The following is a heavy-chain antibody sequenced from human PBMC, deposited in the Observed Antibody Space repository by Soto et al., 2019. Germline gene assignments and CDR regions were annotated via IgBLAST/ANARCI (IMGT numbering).Heavy chain of an antibody. CDR1: GFTFDDYA. Sequence: PGGSLRLSCAASGFTFDDYAMHWVRQAPGKGLEWVSGIGWNSGSIGYADSVKGRFTISRDNAKNSLYLQMNSLRAEDTALYYCAKDMGGDMAAPLFDYWGQGTLVTVSS. D-gene: IGHD3-16*01. CDR2: IGWNSGSI. V-gene: IGHV3-9*01. CDR3: AKDMGGDMAAPLFDY. J-gene: IGHJ4*02.